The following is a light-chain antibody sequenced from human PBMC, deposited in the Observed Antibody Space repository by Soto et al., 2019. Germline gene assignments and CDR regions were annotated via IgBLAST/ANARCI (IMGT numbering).Light chain of an antibody. J-gene: IGKJ1*01. CDR1: QSVSNY. CDR3: QHRSNWWT. Sequence: EIVLTQSPATLSLSPGERATLSCRASQSVSNYLAWYQQKPGQTPRLLIYDASNRATGIPVRFSGSGSGTDFTLTISSLEPEDFAVYYCQHRSNWWTFGQGTKVEIK. CDR2: DAS. V-gene: IGKV3-11*01.